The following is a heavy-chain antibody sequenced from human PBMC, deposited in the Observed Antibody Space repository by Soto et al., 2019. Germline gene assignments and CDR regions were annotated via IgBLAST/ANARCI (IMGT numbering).Heavy chain of an antibody. V-gene: IGHV4-30-2*01. Sequence: SETLSLTCAVSGGSISSGGYSWSWIRQPPGKGLEWIGYIYHSGSTYYNPSLKSRVTISVDRSKNQFSLKLSSVTAADTAVYYXARGTSYCGGDCSYFQHWGQGTLVTVSS. CDR1: GGSISSGGYS. D-gene: IGHD2-21*02. J-gene: IGHJ1*01. CDR2: IYHSGST. CDR3: ARGTSYCGGDCSYFQH.